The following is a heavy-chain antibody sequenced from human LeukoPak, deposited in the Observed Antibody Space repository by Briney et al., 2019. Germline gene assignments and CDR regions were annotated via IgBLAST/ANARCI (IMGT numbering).Heavy chain of an antibody. CDR1: GGPFSGYY. CDR2: INHSGST. J-gene: IGHJ1*01. Sequence: SETLSLTCAVYGGPFSGYYWSWIRQPPGKGLEWIGEINHSGSTNYNPSLKSRVTISVDTSKNQFSLKLSSVTAADTAVYYCARSAYSSGWYALASNWGQGTLVTVSS. D-gene: IGHD6-19*01. V-gene: IGHV4-34*01. CDR3: ARSAYSSGWYALASN.